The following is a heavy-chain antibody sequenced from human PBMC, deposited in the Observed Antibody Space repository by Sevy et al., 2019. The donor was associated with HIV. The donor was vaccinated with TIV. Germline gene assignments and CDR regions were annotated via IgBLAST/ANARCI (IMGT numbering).Heavy chain of an antibody. J-gene: IGHJ4*02. CDR1: GFTFSSYA. Sequence: GGSLRLSCAASGFTFSSYAMSWVRQAPGKGLEWVSAISGSGGRTYYANSVKGRFTISRDNSKNTLYLQMNSLRAEDTAVYYCAKARIAVAGDSNYYFDYWGQGTLVTVSS. CDR2: ISGSGGRT. CDR3: AKARIAVAGDSNYYFDY. D-gene: IGHD6-19*01. V-gene: IGHV3-23*01.